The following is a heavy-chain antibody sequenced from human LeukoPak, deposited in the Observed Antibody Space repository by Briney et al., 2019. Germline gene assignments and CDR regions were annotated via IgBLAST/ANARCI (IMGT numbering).Heavy chain of an antibody. D-gene: IGHD2-15*01. J-gene: IGHJ5*02. CDR3: ARDTFGYCSGGSCYWRFDP. CDR1: GYTFTGYY. CDR2: INPNSGGT. V-gene: IGHV1-2*02. Sequence: ASVKVSCKASGYTFTGYYMHWVRQAPGQGLEWMGWINPNSGGTNYAQKFQGRVTMTRDTSISTAYMELSRLRSDDTAVYYCARDTFGYCSGGSCYWRFDPWGQGTLVTVSS.